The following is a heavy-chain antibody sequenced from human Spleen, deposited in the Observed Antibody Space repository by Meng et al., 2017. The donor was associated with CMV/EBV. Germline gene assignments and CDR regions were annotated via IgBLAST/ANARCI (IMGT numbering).Heavy chain of an antibody. V-gene: IGHV3-30*11. CDR3: AREDYGQGSGPFDY. CDR2: ISYDAYIK. CDR1: GFTFSRFA. J-gene: IGHJ4*02. D-gene: IGHD3-16*01. Sequence: GESLKISCAASGFTFSRFAMHWVRQAPGKGLEWVAFISYDAYIKYHADSVKGRFTISRDNSKNTLYLQMSSLRTEDTAVYYCAREDYGQGSGPFDYWGQGTLVTVSS.